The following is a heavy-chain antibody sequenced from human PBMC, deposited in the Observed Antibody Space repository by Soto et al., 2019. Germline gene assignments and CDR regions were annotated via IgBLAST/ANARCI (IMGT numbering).Heavy chain of an antibody. Sequence: PGVSLRRSWSAAACSFTSYSINYVRHRPAQGLGCVSSISITTNYIYYGDSMKGRFTISRDNAKNSLSLEMNSLRAEDTAVYYCARESEDLTSTFDYWGQGTLVTVS. V-gene: IGHV3-21*06. CDR3: ARESEDLTSTFDY. CDR2: ISITTNYI. J-gene: IGHJ4*02. CDR1: ACSFTSYS.